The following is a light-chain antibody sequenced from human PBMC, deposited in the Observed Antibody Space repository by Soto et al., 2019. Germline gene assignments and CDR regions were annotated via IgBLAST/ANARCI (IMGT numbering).Light chain of an antibody. Sequence: QSALTQPPSASGSPGQSVTISCTGTSSDVGGYNYVSWYQQHPGKAPKLMIYEVSKRPSGVPDRFSGSKSGNTTSLTVSGLQAEDEADYYCSSYAGSSIGVCVTGTKLTVL. CDR2: EVS. V-gene: IGLV2-8*01. J-gene: IGLJ1*01. CDR1: SSDVGGYNY. CDR3: SSYAGSSIGV.